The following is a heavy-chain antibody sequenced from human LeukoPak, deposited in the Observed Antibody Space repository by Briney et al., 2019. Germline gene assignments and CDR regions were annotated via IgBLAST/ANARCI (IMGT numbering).Heavy chain of an antibody. Sequence: PGGSLRLSXAASGFTFSSYAMSWVRQAPGKGLEWVSAISGRGGSTYYADSVKGRFTISRDNSMNTLYLQMNSLRAEDTAVYYCAKDPGLSSYFDYWGQGTLVTVSS. CDR2: ISGRGGST. V-gene: IGHV3-23*01. CDR1: GFTFSSYA. CDR3: AKDPGLSSYFDY. J-gene: IGHJ4*02.